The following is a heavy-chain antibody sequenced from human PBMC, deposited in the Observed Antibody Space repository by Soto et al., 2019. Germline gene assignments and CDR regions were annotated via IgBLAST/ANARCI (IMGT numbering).Heavy chain of an antibody. CDR3: ARPRPDNYNPRAVPFDI. V-gene: IGHV1-46*01. CDR2: INPFGGST. Sequence: ASVKVSCKASGYTFTSYYIDWVRQAPGQGLEWVGTINPFGGSTSYAQKFQGRVTMTRDGSTSTVYMEVSSLTSEDTAVYFCARPRPDNYNPRAVPFDIWGQGTMVTVSS. D-gene: IGHD3-10*01. J-gene: IGHJ3*02. CDR1: GYTFTSYY.